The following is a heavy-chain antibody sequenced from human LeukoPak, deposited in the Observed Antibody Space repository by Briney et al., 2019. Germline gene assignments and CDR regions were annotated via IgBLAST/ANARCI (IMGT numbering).Heavy chain of an antibody. CDR3: ASQSYARFDP. Sequence: PGGSLRLSCAASGFTFSSYWMHWVRQAPGKGLVWVSRINSDGSSTSYADSVKGRFTISRDNARNTLFLQMNSLRVEDTAVYYCASQSYARFDPWGQGTLVTVSS. CDR2: INSDGSST. CDR1: GFTFSSYW. D-gene: IGHD3-16*01. V-gene: IGHV3-74*01. J-gene: IGHJ5*02.